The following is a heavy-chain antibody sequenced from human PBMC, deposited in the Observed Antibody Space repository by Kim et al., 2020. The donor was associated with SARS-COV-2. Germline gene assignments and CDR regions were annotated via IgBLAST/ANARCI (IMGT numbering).Heavy chain of an antibody. CDR1: GGSISSSSYY. CDR3: ARPLKAAAGTDGGSGYYFDY. D-gene: IGHD6-13*01. Sequence: SETLSLTCTVSGGSISSSSYYWGWIRQPPGKGLEWIGSIYYSGSTYYNPSLKSRVTISVDTSKNQFSLKLSSVTAADTAVYYCARPLKAAAGTDGGSGYYFDYWGQGTLVTVSS. J-gene: IGHJ4*02. V-gene: IGHV4-39*01. CDR2: IYYSGST.